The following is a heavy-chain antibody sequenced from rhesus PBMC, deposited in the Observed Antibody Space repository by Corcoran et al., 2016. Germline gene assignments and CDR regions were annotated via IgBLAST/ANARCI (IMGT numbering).Heavy chain of an antibody. J-gene: IGHJ6*01. D-gene: IGHD4-29*01. CDR1: GYPSPDHY. CDR3: ARSLYGSNFYYGLDS. CDR2: VDPEDGEA. V-gene: IGHV1-111*02. Sequence: EVQLVQSGAEVKRPGASLKIPCTASGYPSPDHYLNWARQAPGKGLEWMGRVDPEDGEADYAQKFQDRVTITADMSTDTAYMELSSLRSEDTAVYYCARSLYGSNFYYGLDSWGQGVVVTVSS.